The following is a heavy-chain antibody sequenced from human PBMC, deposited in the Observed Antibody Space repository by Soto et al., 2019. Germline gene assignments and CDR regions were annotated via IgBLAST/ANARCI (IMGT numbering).Heavy chain of an antibody. CDR1: GGSISSGGYY. CDR2: IYYSGST. CDR3: AREGGYSTIDY. V-gene: IGHV4-31*03. J-gene: IGHJ4*02. Sequence: SETLSLTCTVSGGSISSGGYYWSWIRQHPGKGLEWIGYIYYSGSTYYNPSLKSRVTISVDTSKNQFSLKLSSVTAADTAVYYCAREGGYSTIDYWGQGTLVTVSS. D-gene: IGHD2-2*01.